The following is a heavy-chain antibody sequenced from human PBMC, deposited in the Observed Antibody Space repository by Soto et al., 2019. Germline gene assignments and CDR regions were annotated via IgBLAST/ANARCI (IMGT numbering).Heavy chain of an antibody. D-gene: IGHD6-19*01. CDR3: VRENSGWSRAQGY. CDR2: IYVGGDT. CDR1: GFTVSSDH. V-gene: IGHV3-66*01. J-gene: IGHJ4*02. Sequence: EVPLVESGGGLAQPGGSLRLSCAASGFTVSSDHMSWVRQVPGKGLEWVSVIYVGGDTFYADSVKGRFTISRDNSKNTLYLQMNGLRAEDTAIYYCVRENSGWSRAQGYWGQGTLVTVSS.